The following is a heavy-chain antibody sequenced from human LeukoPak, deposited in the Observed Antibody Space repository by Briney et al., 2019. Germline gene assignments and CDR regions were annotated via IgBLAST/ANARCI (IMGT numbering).Heavy chain of an antibody. Sequence: ASVKVSCKASGYTFTGYYMHWVRRAPGQGLEWMGWINPNSGNTGYAQKFQGRVTITRNTSISTAYMELSSLRSEDTAVYYCARGQGTQWFGELFHTGDAFDIWGQGTMVTVSS. D-gene: IGHD3-10*01. CDR1: GYTFTGYY. CDR2: INPNSGNT. V-gene: IGHV1-8*03. J-gene: IGHJ3*02. CDR3: ARGQGTQWFGELFHTGDAFDI.